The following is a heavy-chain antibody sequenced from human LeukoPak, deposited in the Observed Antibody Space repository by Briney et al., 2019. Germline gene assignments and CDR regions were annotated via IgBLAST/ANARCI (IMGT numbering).Heavy chain of an antibody. CDR1: GGSISNYY. V-gene: IGHV4-4*07. CDR2: IYSSGST. D-gene: IGHD6-19*01. Sequence: SETLSLTCTVSGGSISNYYWSWIRQPAGKGLEWIGRIYSSGSTNYNPSLKSRVTMSVDASKNQFSLKLSSVTAADTAVYYCARGSSGWYSIDYRGQGTLVTVSS. J-gene: IGHJ4*02. CDR3: ARGSSGWYSIDY.